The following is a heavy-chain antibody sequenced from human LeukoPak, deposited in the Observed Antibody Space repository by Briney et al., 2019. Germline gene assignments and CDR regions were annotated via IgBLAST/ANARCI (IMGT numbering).Heavy chain of an antibody. J-gene: IGHJ6*02. CDR2: ISSSSSTI. D-gene: IGHD1/OR15-1a*01. CDR3: AREALNMYYGMDV. CDR1: GXTFSSYS. Sequence: GGSLRLSCAASGXTFSSYSMNWVRQAPGKGLEWVSYISSSSSTIYYADSLKGRFTISRDNAKNSLYLQMNSLRDEDTAVYYCAREALNMYYGMDVWGQGTTVTVSS. V-gene: IGHV3-48*02.